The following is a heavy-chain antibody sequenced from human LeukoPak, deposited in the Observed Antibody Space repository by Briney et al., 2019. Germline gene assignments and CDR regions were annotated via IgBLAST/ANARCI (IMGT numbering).Heavy chain of an antibody. Sequence: SETLSLTCTVSGGSISSYYWSWIRQPPGKGLEWIGYIYYSGSTNYNPSFKSRVTISVDTSKNQFSLRLSSVTAADTAVYYCARRGYCSGTNCYIFDYWGQGTLVTVSS. CDR2: IYYSGST. V-gene: IGHV4-59*08. J-gene: IGHJ4*02. CDR3: ARRGYCSGTNCYIFDY. D-gene: IGHD2-2*02. CDR1: GGSISSYY.